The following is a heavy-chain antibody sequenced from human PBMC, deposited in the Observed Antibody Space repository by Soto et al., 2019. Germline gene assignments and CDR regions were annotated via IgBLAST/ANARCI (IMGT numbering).Heavy chain of an antibody. CDR3: ARHLTYCSAGSCYSDFPYYGMDV. CDR1: GGSISSSSYY. CDR2: IFYSGST. Sequence: SETLSLTCTVSGGSISSSSYYWGWIRQPPGKGLEWIGSIFYSGSTYYNPSLKSRVTISVDTSKNQFSLKLGSVTAADTAVYYCARHLTYCSAGSCYSDFPYYGMDVWGQGTTVT. V-gene: IGHV4-39*01. J-gene: IGHJ6*02. D-gene: IGHD2-15*01.